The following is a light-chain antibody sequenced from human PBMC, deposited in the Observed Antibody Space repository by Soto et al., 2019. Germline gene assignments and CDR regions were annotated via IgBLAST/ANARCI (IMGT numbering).Light chain of an antibody. J-gene: IGKJ1*01. Sequence: IVLTQSPATLSLSPGERATLSCRASQTVSGSYLAWYQHKPGQAPRLLIYGEFSRATGIPDRFSGSGSGTDFTLTISRLEPEDFAVYYCQHYGSSPEWTFGQGPRWIS. V-gene: IGKV3-20*01. CDR3: QHYGSSPEWT. CDR1: QTVSGSY. CDR2: GEF.